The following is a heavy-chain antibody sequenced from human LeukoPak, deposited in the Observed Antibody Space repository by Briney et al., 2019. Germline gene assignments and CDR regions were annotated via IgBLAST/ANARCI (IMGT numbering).Heavy chain of an antibody. J-gene: IGHJ5*02. CDR2: MNPNSGNT. Sequence: ASVKVSCKASGYTFTSYDINWVRQAPGQGLEWMGWMNPNSGNTGYAQKFQGRVTITRNTSISTAYMELSSLRSEDTAVYYCARGTRYCSGGSCYFWFYPWGQGTLVTVSS. D-gene: IGHD2-15*01. V-gene: IGHV1-8*01. CDR1: GYTFTSYD. CDR3: ARGTRYCSGGSCYFWFYP.